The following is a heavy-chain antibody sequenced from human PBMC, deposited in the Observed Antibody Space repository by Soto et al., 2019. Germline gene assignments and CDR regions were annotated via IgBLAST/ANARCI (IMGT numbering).Heavy chain of an antibody. V-gene: IGHV3-7*01. Sequence: GGSLRLSCAASGFTFSSYWMSWVRQAPGKGLEWVANIKQDGSEKYYVDSVKGRFTISRDNAKNSLYLQMNSLRAEDTAVYYCARMRDRRRHLWFGEADFDYWGQGTLVTVSS. J-gene: IGHJ4*02. CDR1: GFTFSSYW. D-gene: IGHD3-10*01. CDR3: ARMRDRRRHLWFGEADFDY. CDR2: IKQDGSEK.